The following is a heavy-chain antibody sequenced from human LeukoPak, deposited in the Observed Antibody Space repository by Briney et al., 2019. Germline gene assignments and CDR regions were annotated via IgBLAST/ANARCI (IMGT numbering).Heavy chain of an antibody. CDR2: IYTTGNT. V-gene: IGHV4-4*07. CDR1: GVAIISYY. D-gene: IGHD3-22*01. J-gene: IGHJ6*03. CDR3: ARLKFYDSTGYSPGYCMDV. Sequence: SETLSLTCSVSGVAIISYYWSWIRQPAGKGPEWIGRIYTTGNTDYNPSLKTRVTMSTDLSKKQFSLRLRSVTAADTAVYYCARLKFYDSTGYSPGYCMDVWGKGTAVTGS.